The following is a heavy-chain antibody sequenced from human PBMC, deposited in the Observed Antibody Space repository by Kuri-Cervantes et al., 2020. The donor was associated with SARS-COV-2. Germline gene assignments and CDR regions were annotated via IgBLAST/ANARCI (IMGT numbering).Heavy chain of an antibody. D-gene: IGHD3-10*01. Sequence: KVSCKGSGYSFTSYWIIWVRQMPGKGLEWMGRIDPSDSYTNYSPSFQGHVTISADKSISTAYLQWSGLKASDTAMYYCARRITMVRVAWVYFDYWGQGTLVTVSS. CDR1: GYSFTSYW. V-gene: IGHV5-10-1*01. J-gene: IGHJ4*02. CDR3: ARRITMVRVAWVYFDY. CDR2: IDPSDSYT.